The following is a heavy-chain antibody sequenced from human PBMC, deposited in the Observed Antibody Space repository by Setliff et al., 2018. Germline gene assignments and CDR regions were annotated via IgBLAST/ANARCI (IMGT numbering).Heavy chain of an antibody. V-gene: IGHV1-69*06. J-gene: IGHJ4*02. CDR2: IIPTFGTA. CDR1: GGTFSSYA. CDR3: ATSYSGSYYGY. D-gene: IGHD1-26*01. Sequence: ASVKVSCKASGGTFSSYAISWVRQAPGQGLEWMGRIIPTFGTANYAQKLQGRVAMTEDTSTDTAYMEMSSLRSEDTAVYYCATSYSGSYYGYWGQGTQVTVSS.